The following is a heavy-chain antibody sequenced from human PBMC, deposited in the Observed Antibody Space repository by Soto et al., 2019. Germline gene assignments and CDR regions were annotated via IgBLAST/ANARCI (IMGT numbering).Heavy chain of an antibody. CDR3: ARAGYFDWYTCFDY. Sequence: QVQLQESGPGLVKPSQTLSLTCTVSGGSISSGGYYWSWIRQHPGKGLEWIGYIYYSGSTYYNPSLKSRVTISVDTSKNRCSLKLSSVTAADTAVYYCARAGYFDWYTCFDYWGQGTLVTVSS. V-gene: IGHV4-31*03. D-gene: IGHD3-9*01. J-gene: IGHJ4*02. CDR1: GGSISSGGYY. CDR2: IYYSGST.